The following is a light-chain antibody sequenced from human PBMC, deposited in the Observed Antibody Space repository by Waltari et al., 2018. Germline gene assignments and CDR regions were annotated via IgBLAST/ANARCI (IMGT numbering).Light chain of an antibody. CDR3: SSYTSTNSLV. CDR1: NSDVGTCDF. V-gene: IGLV2-14*03. CDR2: DVT. Sequence: QSALTQPASVSGSPGQSITFSCTGINSDVGTCDFVSWYQQHPGKVPKLIIYDVTNRPSGVSNRFSGSKSGNTASLTISGLQSEDEADYYCSSYTSTNSLVSGTGTKVTVL. J-gene: IGLJ1*01.